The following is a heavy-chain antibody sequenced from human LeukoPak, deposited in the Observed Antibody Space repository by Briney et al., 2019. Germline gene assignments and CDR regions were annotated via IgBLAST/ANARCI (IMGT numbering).Heavy chain of an antibody. CDR3: ARAYSERYGLGYYYMDV. CDR1: GLTFSSYA. J-gene: IGHJ6*03. D-gene: IGHD1-26*01. Sequence: GGSLRLSCAASGLTFSSYAMSWVRQAPGKGLEWVSAISGSGGSTYYADSVKGRFTISRDNSKNTLYLQMNSLRPEDTAMYYCARAYSERYGLGYYYMDVWGKGTTVTISS. V-gene: IGHV3-23*01. CDR2: ISGSGGST.